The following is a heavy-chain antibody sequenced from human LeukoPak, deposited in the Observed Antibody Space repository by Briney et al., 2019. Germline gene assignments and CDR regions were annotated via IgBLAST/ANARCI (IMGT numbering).Heavy chain of an antibody. Sequence: GRSLRLSCTGSGYSFTSYWIGWVRQMPGKGLEWMGVIYPGVSDTRYSPSVQGQVTISADKSISTAYLQWSSLKASDIAMYYCARRGADYWGQVTLVTVSS. J-gene: IGHJ4*02. CDR1: GYSFTSYW. CDR2: IYPGVSDT. D-gene: IGHD3-16*01. CDR3: ARRGADY. V-gene: IGHV5-51*01.